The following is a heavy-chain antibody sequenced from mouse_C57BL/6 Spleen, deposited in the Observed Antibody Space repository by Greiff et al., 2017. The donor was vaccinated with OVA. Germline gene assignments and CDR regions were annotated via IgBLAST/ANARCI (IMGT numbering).Heavy chain of an antibody. Sequence: VQGVESGPGLVQPSQSLSITCTVSGFSLTSYGVHWVRQSPGKGLEWLGVIWRGGSTDYNAAFMSRLSITKDNSKSQVFFKMNSLQADDTARYYCAKENYYGSSYDAMDYWGQGTSVTVSS. D-gene: IGHD1-1*01. CDR2: IWRGGST. CDR3: AKENYYGSSYDAMDY. V-gene: IGHV2-5*01. CDR1: GFSLTSYG. J-gene: IGHJ4*01.